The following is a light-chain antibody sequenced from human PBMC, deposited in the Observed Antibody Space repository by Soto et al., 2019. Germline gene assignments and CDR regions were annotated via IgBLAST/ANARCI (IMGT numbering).Light chain of an antibody. CDR2: GAS. Sequence: IVMTQSPATLSVSPGARATLSCRASQSVSSNLAWYQQKPGQAPRLLIYGASTRATGIPARFSGIGSGTELTITISSLQSEDGEVYDGQQYNNWPRTFGQGTKVDNK. CDR1: QSVSSN. J-gene: IGKJ1*01. V-gene: IGKV3-15*01. CDR3: QQYNNWPRT.